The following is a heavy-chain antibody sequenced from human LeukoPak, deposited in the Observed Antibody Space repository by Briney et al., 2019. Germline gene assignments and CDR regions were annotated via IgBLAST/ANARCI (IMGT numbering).Heavy chain of an antibody. CDR3: LKAEDGIRYFDWYNWFDP. CDR2: ISSSSCT. CDR1: GFTFRDYY. J-gene: IGHJ5*02. V-gene: IGHV3-11*05. Sequence: PGGSLRVSCAASGFTFRDYYMSWIRQAPGKGLEWVSYISSSSCTTYADSVKGGFTISRDNAKNSLYLQMNSLRAEDTAVYFCLKAEDGIRYFDWYNWFDPWGQGTLVTVSS. D-gene: IGHD3-9*01.